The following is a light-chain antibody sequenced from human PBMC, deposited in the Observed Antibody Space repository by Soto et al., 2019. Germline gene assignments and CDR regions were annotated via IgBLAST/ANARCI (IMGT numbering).Light chain of an antibody. CDR1: QSVSSN. V-gene: IGKV3-15*01. J-gene: IGKJ2*01. Sequence: EIVMTQSPATLSVSPGERATLSCRASQSVSSNSAWYQQKPGQPPRLLIYGASTRATGIPARFSGSGSGTEFTLTISSLQSEDFAVYYCQQYNDWPPKQYAFSQGTKLEIK. CDR2: GAS. CDR3: QQYNDWPPKQYA.